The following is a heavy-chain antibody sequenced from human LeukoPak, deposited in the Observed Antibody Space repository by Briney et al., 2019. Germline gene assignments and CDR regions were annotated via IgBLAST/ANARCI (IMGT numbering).Heavy chain of an antibody. D-gene: IGHD3-16*02. CDR2: INSDGSST. CDR1: GFTFSSYW. V-gene: IGHV3-74*01. CDR3: ARLVGYDYVWGSYRSNYFDY. Sequence: GGSLRLSCAASGFTFSSYWMHWVRQAPGKGLVWVSRINSDGSSTSYADSVKGRFTISRDNAKNTLYLQMNSLRAEDTAVYYCARLVGYDYVWGSYRSNYFDYWGQGTLVTVSS. J-gene: IGHJ4*02.